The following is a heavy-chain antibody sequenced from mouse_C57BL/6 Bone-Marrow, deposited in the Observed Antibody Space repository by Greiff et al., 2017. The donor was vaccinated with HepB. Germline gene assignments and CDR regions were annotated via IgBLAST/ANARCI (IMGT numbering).Heavy chain of an antibody. CDR1: GYSITSGYY. CDR3: ARSRWLLRFAY. J-gene: IGHJ3*01. Sequence: EVKLMESGPGLVKPSQSLSLTCSVTGYSITSGYYWNWIRQSPGNKLEWMGYISYDGSNNYKPSLKNRISITRDTSKNQFFLKLNSVTTEDTATYYCARSRWLLRFAYWGQGTLVTVSA. V-gene: IGHV3-6*01. D-gene: IGHD2-3*01. CDR2: ISYDGSN.